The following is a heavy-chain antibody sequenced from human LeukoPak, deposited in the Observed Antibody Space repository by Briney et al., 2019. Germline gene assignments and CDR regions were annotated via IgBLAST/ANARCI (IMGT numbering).Heavy chain of an antibody. CDR3: ARLRLGSSSLNYYYYMDV. D-gene: IGHD6-6*01. V-gene: IGHV4-4*09. CDR2: IYTSGST. CDR1: GGSISSYY. Sequence: SDTLSLTCTVSGGSISSYYWSWIRQPPGKGLEWIGYIYTSGSTNYNPSLKSRVTISVDTSKNQFSLKLSSVTAADTAVYYCARLRLGSSSLNYYYYMDVWGKGTTVTVSS. J-gene: IGHJ6*03.